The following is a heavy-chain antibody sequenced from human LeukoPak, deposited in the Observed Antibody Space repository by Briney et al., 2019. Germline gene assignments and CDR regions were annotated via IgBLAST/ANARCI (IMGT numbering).Heavy chain of an antibody. Sequence: PGGSLRLSCAASGFTFSACSMNWVRQAPGKGLGWVTDVSIDSTYIYYADSVKGRFTISRDNAKNSLFLYMSSLTAEDTAVYYCARDYTGCSRDYWGQGTLVTVSS. J-gene: IGHJ4*02. CDR2: VSIDSTYI. CDR3: ARDYTGCSRDY. CDR1: GFTFSACS. D-gene: IGHD2-2*01. V-gene: IGHV3-21*01.